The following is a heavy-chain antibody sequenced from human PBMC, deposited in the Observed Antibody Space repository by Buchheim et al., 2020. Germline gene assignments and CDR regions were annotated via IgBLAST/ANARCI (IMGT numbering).Heavy chain of an antibody. CDR2: ISGSGGST. D-gene: IGHD3-10*01. J-gene: IGHJ5*02. V-gene: IGHV3-23*01. Sequence: QLLESEGGLVQPGGSLRLSCAASGFTFSSYAMSWVRQAPGQGLEWVSAISGSGGSTYYADSVKGRFTISRDNSKNTLYLPMNSLRAEDTAVYYCAKDRVEYYGSGSYASWFDPWGQGTL. CDR1: GFTFSSYA. CDR3: AKDRVEYYGSGSYASWFDP.